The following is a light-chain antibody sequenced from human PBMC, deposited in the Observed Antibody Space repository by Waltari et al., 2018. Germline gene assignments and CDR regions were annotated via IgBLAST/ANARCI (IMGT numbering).Light chain of an antibody. Sequence: QLVLTQPPSASASLGASVKLTCTLSSGHSSFVIAWPQQQPGKGPRYLMTLNTEGGHTKGDGIPDRLSGSTCGAERYLTIASLQSEDEADYFCQTWGTGIVVFGGGTKLTVL. CDR1: SGHSSFV. CDR2: LNTEGGH. J-gene: IGLJ2*01. CDR3: QTWGTGIVV. V-gene: IGLV4-69*01.